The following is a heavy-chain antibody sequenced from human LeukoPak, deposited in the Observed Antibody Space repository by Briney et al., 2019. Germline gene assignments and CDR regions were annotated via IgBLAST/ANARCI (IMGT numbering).Heavy chain of an antibody. Sequence: GGSLRLSCAASGFTFSSYAMSWVRQAPGKGLGWVSAISGGGGSTYYADSVKGRFTISRDNSKNTLYLKMNSLRAEDTAVYYCAKERYYYDSSGYEELVEYFQHWGQGTLVTVSS. CDR2: ISGGGGST. CDR3: AKERYYYDSSGYEELVEYFQH. V-gene: IGHV3-23*01. CDR1: GFTFSSYA. D-gene: IGHD3-22*01. J-gene: IGHJ1*01.